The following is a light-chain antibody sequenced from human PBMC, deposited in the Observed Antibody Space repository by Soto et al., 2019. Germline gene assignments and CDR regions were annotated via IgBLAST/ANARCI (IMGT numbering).Light chain of an antibody. CDR2: TAS. Sequence: DIQMTQSPSSLSASVGDRVSITCRASQTIGRYLNWFQQKSGEAPNLLIYTASTLQSGVPSRFSGSGSGTDLTLTITNMQPEDFATYYCQQGYDNSPTFGQGTRLDI. CDR1: QTIGRY. V-gene: IGKV1-39*01. J-gene: IGKJ5*01. CDR3: QQGYDNSPT.